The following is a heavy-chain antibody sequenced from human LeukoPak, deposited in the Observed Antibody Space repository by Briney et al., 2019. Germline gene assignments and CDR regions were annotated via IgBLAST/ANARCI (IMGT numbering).Heavy chain of an antibody. Sequence: PGGSLRLSCAASGFTFSSYWMHWVRQGPGKGLVWVSRIKSDGGSTSYADSVKGRFTISRDNAKNTMYLQMNSLRAEDTAVYYCARRGAVANAFDIWGQGTMVTVSS. CDR2: IKSDGGST. J-gene: IGHJ3*02. CDR1: GFTFSSYW. CDR3: ARRGAVANAFDI. D-gene: IGHD6-19*01. V-gene: IGHV3-74*01.